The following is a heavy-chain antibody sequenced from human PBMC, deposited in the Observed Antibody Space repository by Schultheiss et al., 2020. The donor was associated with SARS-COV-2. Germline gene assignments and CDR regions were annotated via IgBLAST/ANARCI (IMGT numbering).Heavy chain of an antibody. D-gene: IGHD6-19*01. Sequence: ASVKVSCKASGGTFSSYAISWVRQAPGQGLEWMGWISAYNGNTNYAQKLQGRVTMTTDTSTSTAYMELRSLRSDDTAVYYCARMGSGWYSYYYYGMDVWGQGTTVTVSS. CDR2: ISAYNGNT. J-gene: IGHJ6*02. CDR1: GGTFSSYA. V-gene: IGHV1-18*01. CDR3: ARMGSGWYSYYYYGMDV.